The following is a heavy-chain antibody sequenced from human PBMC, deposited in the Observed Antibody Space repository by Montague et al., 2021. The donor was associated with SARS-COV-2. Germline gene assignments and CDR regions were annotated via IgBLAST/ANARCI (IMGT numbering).Heavy chain of an antibody. D-gene: IGHD1-1*01. J-gene: IGHJ6*02. CDR2: IYHDGSDT. Sequence: SLRLSCAASGFIFSDSLMQWIRQPPGKGLEWVSYIYHDGSDTAYADSVKGRFTISRDNSKNTLHLQVNSLRAEDTAVYYCVRDWAYNLDVWGQGTTVTVSS. CDR1: GFIFSDSL. CDR3: VRDWAYNLDV. V-gene: IGHV3-74*01.